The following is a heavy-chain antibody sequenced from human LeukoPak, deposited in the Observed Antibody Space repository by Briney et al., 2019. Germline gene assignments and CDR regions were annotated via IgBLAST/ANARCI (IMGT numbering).Heavy chain of an antibody. V-gene: IGHV4-61*02. Sequence: SETLSLTCTVSGGSISSGAYYWSWIRQPAGKGLEWIGRIYTSGSTTYKPSLKSRVTISLDTSKNQFSLKLSSVTAADTAVYFCARGLGVVPAFDYWGQGTLVTVSS. CDR1: GGSISSGAYY. J-gene: IGHJ4*02. CDR2: IYTSGST. CDR3: ARGLGVVPAFDY. D-gene: IGHD2-2*01.